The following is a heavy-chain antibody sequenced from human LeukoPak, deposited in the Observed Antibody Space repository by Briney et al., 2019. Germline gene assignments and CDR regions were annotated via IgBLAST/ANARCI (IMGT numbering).Heavy chain of an antibody. D-gene: IGHD6-13*01. Sequence: RSSETLSHTCAVYGGSFSGYYWSWIRQPPGKGLEWIGEINHSGSTNYNPSLKSRVTISVDTSKNQFSLKLSSVTAADTAVYYCARGRAAAGSNYWGQGTLVTVSS. CDR3: ARGRAAAGSNY. CDR2: INHSGST. V-gene: IGHV4-34*01. J-gene: IGHJ4*02. CDR1: GGSFSGYY.